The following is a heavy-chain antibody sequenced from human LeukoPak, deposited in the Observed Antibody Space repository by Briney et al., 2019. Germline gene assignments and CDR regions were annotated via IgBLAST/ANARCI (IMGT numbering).Heavy chain of an antibody. D-gene: IGHD3-10*01. Sequence: PSETLSLTCAVYGGSFSGYYWSWIRQPSGKGLEWIGEINHGGSTNCHPSLKSRVTISVDTSKNQFSLKLTSVTTADTAVYYCARGSGLGSYFNGPWGQGTLVTVSS. CDR3: ARGSGLGSYFNGP. J-gene: IGHJ5*02. V-gene: IGHV4-34*01. CDR2: INHGGST. CDR1: GGSFSGYY.